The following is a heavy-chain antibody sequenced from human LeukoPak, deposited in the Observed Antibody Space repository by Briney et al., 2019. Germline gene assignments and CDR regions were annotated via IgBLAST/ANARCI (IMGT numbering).Heavy chain of an antibody. CDR2: ISYTGYT. V-gene: IGHV4-59*01. D-gene: IGHD1-14*01. CDR3: AREPGITQADRHWYFDL. CDR1: GGPISSYY. Sequence: PSETLSLTCTVSGGPISSYYWSWIRQPPGKGLEGIGYISYTGYTKYNPSLKSRVTISVDTPKSQFSLNLSSVTAADTAVYYCAREPGITQADRHWYFDLWGRGTLVTVSS. J-gene: IGHJ2*01.